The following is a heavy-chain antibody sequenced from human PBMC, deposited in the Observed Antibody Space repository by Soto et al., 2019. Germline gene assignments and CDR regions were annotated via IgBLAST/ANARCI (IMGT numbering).Heavy chain of an antibody. CDR1: GFTFSSYG. Sequence: PGGSLRLSCAASGFTFSSYGMHWVRQAPGKGLEWVAVISYDGSNKYYADSVKGRFTISRDNSKNTLYLQMNSLRAEDTAVYYCAKDRDSSGWYYFDYWGQGTLVT. CDR2: ISYDGSNK. CDR3: AKDRDSSGWYYFDY. D-gene: IGHD6-19*01. V-gene: IGHV3-30*18. J-gene: IGHJ4*02.